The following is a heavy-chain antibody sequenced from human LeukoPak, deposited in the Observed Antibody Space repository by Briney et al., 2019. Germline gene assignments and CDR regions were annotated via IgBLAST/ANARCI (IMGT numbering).Heavy chain of an antibody. CDR3: ARVVVITTGYFQH. J-gene: IGHJ1*01. Sequence: PSETLSLTCTVSGGSISSYYWSWIRQPPGKGLEWIGYIYYSGSTNYNPSLKSRVTISVDTSKNQLSLKLNSVTAADTAVYYCARVVVITTGYFQHWGQGTLVTVSS. CDR1: GGSISSYY. D-gene: IGHD3-22*01. CDR2: IYYSGST. V-gene: IGHV4-59*08.